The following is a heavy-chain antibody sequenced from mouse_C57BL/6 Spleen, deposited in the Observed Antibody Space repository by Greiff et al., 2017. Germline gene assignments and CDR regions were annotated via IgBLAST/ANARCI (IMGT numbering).Heavy chain of an antibody. CDR3: ARSITTVVATNAMDY. Sequence: VKVVESGPGLVQPSQSLSITCTVSGFSLTSYGVHWVRQSPGKGLEWLGVIWSGGSTDYNAAFISRLSISKDNSKSQVFFKMNSLQADDTAIYYCARSITTVVATNAMDYWGQGTSVTVSS. CDR1: GFSLTSYG. D-gene: IGHD1-1*01. J-gene: IGHJ4*01. CDR2: IWSGGST. V-gene: IGHV2-2*01.